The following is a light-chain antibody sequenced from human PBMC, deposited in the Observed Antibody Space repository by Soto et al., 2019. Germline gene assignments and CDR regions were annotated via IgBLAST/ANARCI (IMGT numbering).Light chain of an antibody. J-gene: IGLJ1*01. V-gene: IGLV1-40*01. CDR2: GNS. CDR3: QSYGSSLNV. CDR1: SSNIGAGYD. Sequence: QSVLTQPPSVSGAPGQRVTISCTGSSSNIGAGYDVHWYQQLPGTAPKLLIYGNSNRPSGVPDRFSGSKSGTSASLAITGLQAEDEADYYCQSYGSSLNVFGTGTKVTVL.